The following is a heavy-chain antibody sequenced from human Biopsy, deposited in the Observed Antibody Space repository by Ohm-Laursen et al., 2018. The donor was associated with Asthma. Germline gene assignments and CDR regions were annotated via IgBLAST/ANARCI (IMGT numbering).Heavy chain of an antibody. V-gene: IGHV1-69*05. CDR3: ARAGALIVGATMGY. D-gene: IGHD1-26*01. CDR2: VIPIYGTT. J-gene: IGHJ4*02. CDR1: GDILSSFG. Sequence: SSVKVSCKAHGDILSSFGIKWARKAPGHGLEWMGGVIPIYGTTHTAQKFQGRVTMTRDTSTSTVYMELSSLRSEDTAVYYCARAGALIVGATMGYWGQGTLVTVSS.